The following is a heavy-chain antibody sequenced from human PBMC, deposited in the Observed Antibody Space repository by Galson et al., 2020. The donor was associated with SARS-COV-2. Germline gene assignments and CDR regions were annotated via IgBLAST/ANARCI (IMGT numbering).Heavy chain of an antibody. CDR2: IAPYNGNT. V-gene: IGHV1-18*01. J-gene: IGHJ4*02. CDR1: GYRFTSHG. D-gene: IGHD6-19*01. Sequence: ASMKVTCRSSGYRFTSHGITWPRRAPGQGPEWMGWIAPYNGNTKHTQKFKGSVSMTIDTSTSTAYMELRSLRFDDTAVYYCARNHVSSGWSLNTEDFFDSWGQGTLVTVSS. CDR3: ARNHVSSGWSLNTEDFFDS.